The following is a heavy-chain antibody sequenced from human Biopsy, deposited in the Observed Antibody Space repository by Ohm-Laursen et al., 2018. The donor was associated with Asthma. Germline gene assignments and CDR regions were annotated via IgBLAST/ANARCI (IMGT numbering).Heavy chain of an antibody. V-gene: IGHV4-59*07. CDR1: GGSINNFY. CDR2: VYYSGST. J-gene: IGHJ4*02. Sequence: SDTLSLTCPVSGGSINNFYWSWIRQPPGKGLESTGHVYYSGSTNYNPSLKSRVTISIDASKNQFSLKLTSVTAADTAVYYCARGVDRVTGLLDHFDSWGQGTLVTVSS. D-gene: IGHD2-21*02. CDR3: ARGVDRVTGLLDHFDS.